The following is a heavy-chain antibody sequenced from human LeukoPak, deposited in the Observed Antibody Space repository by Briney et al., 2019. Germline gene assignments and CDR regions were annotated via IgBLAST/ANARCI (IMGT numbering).Heavy chain of an antibody. J-gene: IGHJ2*01. CDR2: IYYSGST. Sequence: SETLSLTCTVSGGSISSYYWSWIRQPPGKGLEWIGYIYYSGSTNYNPSLKSRVTISVDTSRSHFSLKLSSVTAADTAVYYCARTTVTTLDYWYFDLWGRGTLVTVSS. CDR1: GGSISSYY. V-gene: IGHV4-59*01. D-gene: IGHD4-11*01. CDR3: ARTTVTTLDYWYFDL.